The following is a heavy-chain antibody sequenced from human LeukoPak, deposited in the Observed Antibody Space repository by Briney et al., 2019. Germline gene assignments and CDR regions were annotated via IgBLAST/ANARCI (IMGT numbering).Heavy chain of an antibody. J-gene: IGHJ4*02. Sequence: SGTLSLTCAVYGGSFSGFHWTWIRQPPGKGLEWIGEINHSGSTNYNPSLRSRVTISVDTAMNQFSLKLFSVTAADTAVYYCARGRDEYNFAYWGQGTLVSVS. CDR3: ARGRDEYNFAY. CDR2: INHSGST. D-gene: IGHD5-24*01. CDR1: GGSFSGFH. V-gene: IGHV4-34*01.